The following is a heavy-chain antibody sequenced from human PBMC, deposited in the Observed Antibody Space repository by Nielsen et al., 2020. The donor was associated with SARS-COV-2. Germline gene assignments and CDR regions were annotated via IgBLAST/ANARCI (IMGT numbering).Heavy chain of an antibody. Sequence: GESLKISCAASGFTFRNYAMSRVRQAPGKGLEWVSSINSDGDVTYYTGSVKGRFTVSRDNSKSMVYLQMHSLRVEDSALYYCAKVAPTYIAAAAANYWGQGIVVTVSS. CDR2: INSDGDVT. V-gene: IGHV3-23*01. J-gene: IGHJ4*02. D-gene: IGHD6-13*01. CDR1: GFTFRNYA. CDR3: AKVAPTYIAAAAANY.